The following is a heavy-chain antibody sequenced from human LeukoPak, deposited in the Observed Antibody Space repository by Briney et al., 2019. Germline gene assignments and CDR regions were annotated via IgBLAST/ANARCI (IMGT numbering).Heavy chain of an antibody. CDR2: ISYSGGT. D-gene: IGHD2-8*01. V-gene: IGHV4-59*08. CDR1: GGSISNYY. CDR3: ARRVIISAAGVPDTWLDP. Sequence: TSETLSLTCTVSGGSISNYYWNWIRQPPGKGLEWVGHISYSGGTKYNPSLQSRVTISIDTSKNQFSLNLSSVTAADTAVYYCARRVIISAAGVPDTWLDPWGQGILVTVSS. J-gene: IGHJ5*02.